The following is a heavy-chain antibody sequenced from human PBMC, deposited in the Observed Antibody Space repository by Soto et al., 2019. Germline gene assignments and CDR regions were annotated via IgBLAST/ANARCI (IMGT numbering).Heavy chain of an antibody. V-gene: IGHV1-2*04. CDR3: ARGYSSSWYGVGSNYFDY. D-gene: IGHD6-13*01. Sequence: VQLVQSGAEVKKPGASVKVSCKASGYTFTGYYMHWVRQAPGQGLEWMGWINPNSGGTNYAQKFQGWVTMTRDTSISTAYMELSRLRSDDTAVYYCARGYSSSWYGVGSNYFDYWGQGTLVTVSS. CDR1: GYTFTGYY. J-gene: IGHJ4*02. CDR2: INPNSGGT.